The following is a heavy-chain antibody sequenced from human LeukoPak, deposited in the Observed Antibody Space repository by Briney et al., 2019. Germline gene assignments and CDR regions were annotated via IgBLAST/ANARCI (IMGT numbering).Heavy chain of an antibody. V-gene: IGHV3-7*01. CDR3: ARVGYSGWNLEY. D-gene: IGHD5-12*01. Sequence: PGGSLRLSCAASGFPFRSYWMSWVRQAPGKGLEWVANINQGGNVKYYVDSVKGRFTISRDDAKNSLYVQMNSLRDEDTAVYYCARVGYSGWNLEYWGQGTLVTVSS. CDR2: INQGGNVK. J-gene: IGHJ4*02. CDR1: GFPFRSYW.